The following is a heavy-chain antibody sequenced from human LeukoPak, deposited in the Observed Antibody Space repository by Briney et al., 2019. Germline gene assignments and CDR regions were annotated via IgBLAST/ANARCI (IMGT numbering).Heavy chain of an antibody. CDR1: GDSISSSDYH. Sequence: SETLSLTCVVSGDSISSSDYHWGWIRQPPGRGLEWIGSLYYSGTSYYNLSLKRRATISVDTSRNQLSLRLTSMTASDAGLYYCAGHRERLYGDYFDHWGQGALVTVSP. J-gene: IGHJ4*02. CDR3: AGHRERLYGDYFDH. CDR2: LYYSGTS. D-gene: IGHD4-17*01. V-gene: IGHV4-39*01.